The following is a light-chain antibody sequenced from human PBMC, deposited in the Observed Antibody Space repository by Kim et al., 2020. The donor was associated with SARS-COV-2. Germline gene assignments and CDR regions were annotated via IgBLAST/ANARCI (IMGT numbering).Light chain of an antibody. V-gene: IGLV3-19*01. J-gene: IGLJ3*02. Sequence: LGQTVKSTCQGDSLKSYYASWYQQKPGQTPLLVMYGGNHRPSGIPDRFSSSRTGSTASLTITGAQAGDEADYYCSSRDSSGDHLVFGGGTKLTVL. CDR2: GGN. CDR1: SLKSYY. CDR3: SSRDSSGDHLV.